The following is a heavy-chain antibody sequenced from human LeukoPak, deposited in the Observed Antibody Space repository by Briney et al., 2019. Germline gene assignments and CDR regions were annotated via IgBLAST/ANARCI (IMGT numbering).Heavy chain of an antibody. CDR2: IYYSGST. CDR1: GGSISSYY. Sequence: SETLSLTCTVSGGSISSYYWSWIRQPPGKGLEWIGYIYYSGSTKYNPSLKSRVTISVDTSKTQFSLKLSSVTAADTAMYYCARHAQDTAMVTPLSYFDLWGQGTLVTVSP. V-gene: IGHV4-59*08. CDR3: ARHAQDTAMVTPLSYFDL. J-gene: IGHJ4*02. D-gene: IGHD5-18*01.